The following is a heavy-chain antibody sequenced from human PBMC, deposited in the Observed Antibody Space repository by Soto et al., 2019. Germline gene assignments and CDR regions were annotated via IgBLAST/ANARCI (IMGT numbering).Heavy chain of an antibody. D-gene: IGHD5-12*01. CDR2: IYWDDDK. Sequence: QITLKESGPTLVKPTQTLTLTCTFSGFSLSTSGVGVGWIRQPPGKALEWLALIYWDDDKRYSPSLKSRLTITKDPSKNQVDLTMTSMDPVDTATYYCAHSSGYEVIDYWGQGTLVTVSS. J-gene: IGHJ4*02. CDR1: GFSLSTSGVG. V-gene: IGHV2-5*02. CDR3: AHSSGYEVIDY.